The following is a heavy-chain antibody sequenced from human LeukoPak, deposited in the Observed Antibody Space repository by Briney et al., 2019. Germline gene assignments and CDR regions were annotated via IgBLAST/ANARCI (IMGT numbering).Heavy chain of an antibody. CDR3: ARGGGIVVAGMA. J-gene: IGHJ5*02. CDR1: GYTFTGYY. V-gene: IGHV1-2*02. Sequence: GPVKVSCKASGYTFTGYYMHWVRQAPGQGLEWMGWINPNSGGTNYAQKFQGRVTMTRDTSISTAYMELSRLRSDDTAVYYCARGGGIVVAGMAWGQGTLVTVSS. D-gene: IGHD3-22*01. CDR2: INPNSGGT.